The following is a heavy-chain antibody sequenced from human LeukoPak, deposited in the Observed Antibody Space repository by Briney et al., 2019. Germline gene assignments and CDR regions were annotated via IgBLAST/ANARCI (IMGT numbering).Heavy chain of an antibody. J-gene: IGHJ3*02. CDR3: ARDPDSSSWGYAFDI. CDR2: IYNSGNT. Sequence: PSETLSLTCTGSGGSISSYYWSWIRQPAGKGLGWIGRIYNSGNTNYNPSLKSRVTMSVDTSKNQFSLKLSSVTAADTAMYYCARDPDSSSWGYAFDIWGQGTMVTVSS. V-gene: IGHV4-4*07. CDR1: GGSISSYY. D-gene: IGHD6-13*01.